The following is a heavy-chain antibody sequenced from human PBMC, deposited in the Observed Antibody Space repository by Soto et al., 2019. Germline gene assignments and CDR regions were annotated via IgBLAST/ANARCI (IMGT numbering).Heavy chain of an antibody. CDR1: GYTLTELS. V-gene: IGHV1-24*01. D-gene: IGHD2-2*01. CDR3: ATDQGYCSSTSCRKYYYYYYGMDV. Sequence: ASVKVSCKVSGYTLTELSMHWVRQAPGKGLEWMGGFDPEDGETIYAQKFQGRVTMTEDTSTDTAYMELSSLRSEDTAAYYCATDQGYCSSTSCRKYYYYYYGMDVWGQGTTVTVSS. J-gene: IGHJ6*02. CDR2: FDPEDGET.